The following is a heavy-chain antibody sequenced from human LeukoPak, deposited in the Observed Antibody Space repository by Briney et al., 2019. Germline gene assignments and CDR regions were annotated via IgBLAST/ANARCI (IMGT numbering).Heavy chain of an antibody. D-gene: IGHD2-2*01. CDR2: ITLSGGST. Sequence: GGSLRLSCTASGFTFSSYDMSWVRQAPGKGLEWVSSITLSGGSTFYADSVMGRFTISRDNSQNTLYLQMNSLSAEDTAVYYCAKRGNPAVGHHYLDVWGKGTTVSVSS. CDR3: AKRGNPAVGHHYLDV. CDR1: GFTFSSYD. V-gene: IGHV3-23*01. J-gene: IGHJ6*03.